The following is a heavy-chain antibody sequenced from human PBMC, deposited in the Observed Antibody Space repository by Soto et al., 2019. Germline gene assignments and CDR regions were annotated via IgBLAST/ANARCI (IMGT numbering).Heavy chain of an antibody. Sequence: GGSLRLSCAASGFTFSSYAMSWVRQAPGKGLEWVSAISGSGGSTYYADSVKGRFTISRDNSKNTLYLQMNSLRAEETAVYYCAKDREGETIKGNYFDYWGQGTLVTVSS. D-gene: IGHD3-16*01. J-gene: IGHJ4*02. CDR1: GFTFSSYA. CDR3: AKDREGETIKGNYFDY. CDR2: ISGSGGST. V-gene: IGHV3-23*01.